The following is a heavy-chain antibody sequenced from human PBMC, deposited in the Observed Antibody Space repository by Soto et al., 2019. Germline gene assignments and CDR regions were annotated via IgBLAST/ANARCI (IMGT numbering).Heavy chain of an antibody. D-gene: IGHD2-15*01. CDR3: ARGQEVGAHFFDS. CDR1: GFTFSGFD. Sequence: EVQLVESGGNLVQPGGSLRLSCAASGFTFSGFDMHWVRQPTGKGLEWVSTIGTAGDTYYAVSVKGRFTISRDNAKNSFSLQMNSLRAGDTAVYFCARGQEVGAHFFDSWGQGTQVTVSS. V-gene: IGHV3-13*01. J-gene: IGHJ4*02. CDR2: IGTAGDT.